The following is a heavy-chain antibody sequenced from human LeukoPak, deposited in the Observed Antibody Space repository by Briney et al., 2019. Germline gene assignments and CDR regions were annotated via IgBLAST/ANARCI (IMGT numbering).Heavy chain of an antibody. CDR2: IYHSGRT. CDR3: VGDTEAGNWFDP. V-gene: IGHV4-38-2*02. CDR1: GYSISSGYY. D-gene: IGHD6-13*01. J-gene: IGHJ5*02. Sequence: SETLSLTCTVSGYSISSGYYWGWIRQPPGKGLEWIGSIYHSGRTYYNPSLKSRVTISVDTSKNQFSLRLTSVTAADAAVYYCVGDTEAGNWFDPWGQGTLVTVSS.